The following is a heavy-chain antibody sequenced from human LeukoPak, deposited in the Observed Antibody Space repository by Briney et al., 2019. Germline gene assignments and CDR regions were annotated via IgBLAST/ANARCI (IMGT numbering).Heavy chain of an antibody. J-gene: IGHJ6*03. CDR2: ISAYNGNT. CDR3: ARTPMITFGGVIVGYYYYYMDV. D-gene: IGHD3-16*02. Sequence: GASVKVSCKASGYTFTSYGISWVRQAPGQGLERMGWISAYNGNTNYAQKLQGRVTMTTDTSPSTAYMELRSLRSDDPAVYYCARTPMITFGGVIVGYYYYYMDVWGKETTVTVSS. CDR1: GYTFTSYG. V-gene: IGHV1-18*01.